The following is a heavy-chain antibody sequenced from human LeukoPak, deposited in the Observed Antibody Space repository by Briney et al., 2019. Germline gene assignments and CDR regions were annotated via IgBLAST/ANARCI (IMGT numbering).Heavy chain of an antibody. CDR2: IYYSGGT. J-gene: IGHJ4*02. CDR1: GGSISSSSYY. D-gene: IGHD3-9*01. V-gene: IGHV4-39*01. CDR3: ARQAKDYDILTGETYYFDY. Sequence: PSETLSLTCTVSGGSISSSSYYWGWIRQPPGKGLEWIGSIYYSGGTYYNPSLKSRVTISVDTSKNQFSLKLSSVTAADTAVYYCARQAKDYDILTGETYYFDYWGQGTLVTVSS.